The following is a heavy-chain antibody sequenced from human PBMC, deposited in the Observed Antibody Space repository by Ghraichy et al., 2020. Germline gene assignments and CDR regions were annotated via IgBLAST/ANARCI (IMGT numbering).Heavy chain of an antibody. Sequence: GESLNISCAASGFTFRNYWMTWVRHVPGKGLEWVANIGKDGSVIYDVDATKGRFTISRDNAKNSLYLQMNSLRAEDTAVYYCARDDGLRSIDYWGQGILVTVSS. CDR3: ARDDGLRSIDY. CDR2: IGKDGSVI. D-gene: IGHD3/OR15-3a*01. CDR1: GFTFRNYW. J-gene: IGHJ4*02. V-gene: IGHV3-7*04.